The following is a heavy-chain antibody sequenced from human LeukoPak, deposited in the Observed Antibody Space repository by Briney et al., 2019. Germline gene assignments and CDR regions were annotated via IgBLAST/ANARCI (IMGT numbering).Heavy chain of an antibody. CDR3: ARAKWFGGMDV. CDR1: GGSFKDYY. CDR2: IKHSGNT. J-gene: IGHJ6*04. Sequence: PSETLSLTCAVYGGSFKDYYWSWIRQSPGKGLEWFGEIKHSGNTNYNPSLKSRVTISIGTSKNQFFLNLTSVTAADTAVYFCARAKWFGGMDVWGKGTTVTVSS. D-gene: IGHD3-10*01. V-gene: IGHV4-34*01.